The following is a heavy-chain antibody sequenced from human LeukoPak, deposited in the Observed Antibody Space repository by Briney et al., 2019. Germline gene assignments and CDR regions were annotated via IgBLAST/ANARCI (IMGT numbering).Heavy chain of an antibody. CDR2: IYTSGST. CDR3: ARRSQGYYYRDV. V-gene: IGHV4-4*09. CDR1: GRSISSYY. J-gene: IGHJ6*03. Sequence: PSETLSLTCTLSGRSISSYYGRWIRQPPGGGLEWIVYIYTSGSTNYHTSLKSRVTISVDTSKNQFSLKLSSVTAADTAVYYCARRSQGYYYRDVWGKGTTVTVSS.